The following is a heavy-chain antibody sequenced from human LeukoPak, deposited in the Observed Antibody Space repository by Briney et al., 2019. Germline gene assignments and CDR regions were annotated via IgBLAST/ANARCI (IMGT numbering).Heavy chain of an antibody. CDR3: ARKGYCSSTSCYISAFDI. V-gene: IGHV1-69*13. CDR1: GGTFSSYA. Sequence: ASVKVSCKASGGTFSSYAISWLRQAPGRGLEWMGGIIPIFGTANYAQKFQGRVTITADESTSTAYMELSSLRSEDTAVYYCARKGYCSSTSCYISAFDIWGQGTMVTVSS. D-gene: IGHD2-2*02. CDR2: IIPIFGTA. J-gene: IGHJ3*02.